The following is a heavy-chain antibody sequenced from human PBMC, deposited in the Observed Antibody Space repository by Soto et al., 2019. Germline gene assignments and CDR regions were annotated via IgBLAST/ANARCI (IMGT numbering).Heavy chain of an antibody. J-gene: IGHJ6*03. CDR3: ARFPLGRYYYYMGV. V-gene: IGHV3-11*01. CDR2: ISSSGSTI. CDR1: GFTFSDYY. Sequence: GGSLRLSCAASGFTFSDYYMSWIRQAPGKGLEWVSYISSSGSTIYYAESVKGRFTISRDNAKNSLYLQMNSLRAEDTAVYFCARFPLGRYYYYMGVWGNGTTVTVSS.